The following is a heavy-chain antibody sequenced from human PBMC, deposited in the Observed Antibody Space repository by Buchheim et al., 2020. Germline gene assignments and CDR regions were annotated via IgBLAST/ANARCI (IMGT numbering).Heavy chain of an antibody. D-gene: IGHD6-13*01. CDR1: GYSFTSYW. V-gene: IGHV5-10-1*01. J-gene: IGHJ5*02. CDR3: ARHDSSSWYLVGNWFDP. CDR2: IDPSDSYT. Sequence: EVQLVQSGAEVKKPGESLRISCKGSGYSFTSYWISWVRQMPGKGLEWMGRIDPSDSYTNYSTSFQGHVTISADKFITSSYMQWSSLKASDTAMYYCARHDSSSWYLVGNWFDPWGQGTL.